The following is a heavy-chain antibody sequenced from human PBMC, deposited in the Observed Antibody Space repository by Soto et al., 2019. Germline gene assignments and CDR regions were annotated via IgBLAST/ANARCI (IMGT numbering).Heavy chain of an antibody. CDR3: AKERATTTAFDY. CDR1: GFTFSRDG. D-gene: IGHD4-17*01. J-gene: IGHJ4*02. Sequence: EVQLLESGGCLVQAGGSLRLSCAASGFTFSRDGMSWVRQAPGKGLEWVSLITDNGGRTYYADSVKGRFTISRDNTKNTLFLQMDSLRTEDTAVYYCAKERATTTAFDYWGQGALVTVSS. CDR2: ITDNGGRT. V-gene: IGHV3-23*01.